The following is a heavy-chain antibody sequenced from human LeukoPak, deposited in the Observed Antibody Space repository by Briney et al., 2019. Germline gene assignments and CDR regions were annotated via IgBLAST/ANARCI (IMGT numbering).Heavy chain of an antibody. CDR2: IYYTGTT. J-gene: IGHJ4*02. CDR1: GGSLSSHY. CDR3: ARFSSGCSTASCYLTN. Sequence: SETLSLTCTVGGGSLSSHYWSWIRQRPGKGLELVGHIYYTGTTFYNPSLNSRVTISLDTSRNQFSLRLTSVTAADTAVYYCARFSSGCSTASCYLTNWGQGTLVTVSS. V-gene: IGHV4-59*11. D-gene: IGHD2-2*01.